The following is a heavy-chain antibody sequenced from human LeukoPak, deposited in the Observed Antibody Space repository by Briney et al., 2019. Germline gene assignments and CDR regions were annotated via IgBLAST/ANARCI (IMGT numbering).Heavy chain of an antibody. CDR2: IYYSGST. D-gene: IGHD4-23*01. V-gene: IGHV4-39*01. J-gene: IGHJ4*02. CDR1: GGSISSSSHY. Sequence: PSETLSLTCTVSGGSISSSSHYWGWTRQPPGKGLEWIGSIYYSGSTYYNPSLKSRVTISVDTSKNHFSLKLNSVTAADTAIYYCARQRTVVTPEFFDYWGQGTLVIVSS. CDR3: ARQRTVVTPEFFDY.